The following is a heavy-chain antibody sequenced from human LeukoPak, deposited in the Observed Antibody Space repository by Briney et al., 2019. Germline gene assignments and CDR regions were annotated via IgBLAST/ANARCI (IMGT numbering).Heavy chain of an antibody. CDR2: ISSSSSYI. J-gene: IGHJ4*02. CDR3: ARGPPGYDIYFDY. V-gene: IGHV3-21*01. CDR1: GFTFNTYS. Sequence: GGSLRLSCAASGFTFNTYSLSGVREAPGKGLEWVSSISSSSSYIYYADSVKGRFTISRANAKNSLYLQMNSLRAEDTAVYYCARGPPGYDIYFDYWGQGTLVTVSS. D-gene: IGHD3-9*01.